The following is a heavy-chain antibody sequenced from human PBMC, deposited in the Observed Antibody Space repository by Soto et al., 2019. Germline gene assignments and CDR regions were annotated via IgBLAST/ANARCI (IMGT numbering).Heavy chain of an antibody. Sequence: PSETLSLTCAVYGGSFSGYYWSWIRQPPGKGLEWIGEINHSGSTNYDPSLKSRVTMSVDTSKNQFSLKLSSVTAADTAVYYCARGRAEQLVVFWFDPWGQGTLVTVSS. CDR1: GGSFSGYY. J-gene: IGHJ5*02. CDR2: INHSGST. CDR3: ARGRAEQLVVFWFDP. D-gene: IGHD6-6*01. V-gene: IGHV4-34*01.